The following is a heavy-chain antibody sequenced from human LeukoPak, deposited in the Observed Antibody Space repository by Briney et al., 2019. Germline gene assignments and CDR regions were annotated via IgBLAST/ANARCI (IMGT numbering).Heavy chain of an antibody. Sequence: GGSLRLSCAASGFTFDDFAMHWVRQVPGKGLEWGAGISWNSGTVDYAESVKGRFTISRDNSKNTLYLQMNSLRDDDTAVYYCAECELLPTADYWGQGTLVTVSS. CDR1: GFTFDDFA. D-gene: IGHD4/OR15-4a*01. CDR2: ISWNSGTV. V-gene: IGHV3-9*01. CDR3: AECELLPTADY. J-gene: IGHJ4*02.